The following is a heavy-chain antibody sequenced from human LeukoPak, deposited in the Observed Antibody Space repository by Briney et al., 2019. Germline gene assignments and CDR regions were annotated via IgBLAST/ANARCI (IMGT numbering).Heavy chain of an antibody. D-gene: IGHD2-2*01. Sequence: PGGSLRLSCAASGFTFSSYSMNWVRQAPGKGLEWVSSISSSSCYIYYADSVKGRFTISRDNAKNSLYLQMNSLRSEDTAVYYCATAVLLLCSSSTSCSYFDYWGQGTLVTVSS. V-gene: IGHV3-21*04. CDR1: GFTFSSYS. J-gene: IGHJ4*02. CDR3: ATAVLLLCSSSTSCSYFDY. CDR2: ISSSSCYI.